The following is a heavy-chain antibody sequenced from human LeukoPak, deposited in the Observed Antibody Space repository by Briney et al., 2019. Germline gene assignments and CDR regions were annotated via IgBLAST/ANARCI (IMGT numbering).Heavy chain of an antibody. D-gene: IGHD2-2*01. CDR3: ARLQLLAYCSSTSCYGHFDL. V-gene: IGHV1-69*13. CDR2: IIPIFDTA. CDR1: GGTFSSYA. J-gene: IGHJ2*01. Sequence: SVKVSCKASGGTFSSYAISWVRQAPGQGLEWMGGIIPIFDTANYAQKFQGRVTITADESTSTAYMELSSLRSEDTAVYYCARLQLLAYCSSTSCYGHFDLWGRGTLVTVSS.